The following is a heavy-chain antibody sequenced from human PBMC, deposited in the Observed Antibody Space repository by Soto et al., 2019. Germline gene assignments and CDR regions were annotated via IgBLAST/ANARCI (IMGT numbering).Heavy chain of an antibody. D-gene: IGHD5-18*01. CDR1: GYTFTSYD. CDR3: ARGSFSNTAMVTNYYYYGMDV. CDR2: MNPNSGNT. Sequence: QVQLVQSGAEVKKPGASVKVSCKASGYTFTSYDINWVRQATGQGLEWMGWMNPNSGNTGYAQKFQGRVTMTRNNSISTAYMELSSLRSEDTAVYYCARGSFSNTAMVTNYYYYGMDVWSQGTTVTVPS. V-gene: IGHV1-8*01. J-gene: IGHJ6*02.